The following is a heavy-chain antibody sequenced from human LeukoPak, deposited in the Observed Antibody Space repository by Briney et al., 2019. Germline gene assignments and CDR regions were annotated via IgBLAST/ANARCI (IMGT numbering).Heavy chain of an antibody. CDR1: GYTFTGYY. Sequence: ASVKVSCKASGYTFTGYYMHWVRQAPGQGLEWMGRINPNSGGTNYAQKFQGRVTMTRDTSISTAYMGLSRLRSDDTAVYYCARDAYGGNSHNGYWGQGTLVTVSS. J-gene: IGHJ4*02. CDR3: ARDAYGGNSHNGY. D-gene: IGHD4-23*01. CDR2: INPNSGGT. V-gene: IGHV1-2*06.